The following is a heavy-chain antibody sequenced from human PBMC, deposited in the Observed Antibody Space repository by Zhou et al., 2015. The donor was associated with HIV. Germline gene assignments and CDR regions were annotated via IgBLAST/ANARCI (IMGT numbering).Heavy chain of an antibody. D-gene: IGHD1-1*01. CDR3: ARGIRNELFSDY. CDR2: MNPISGNT. V-gene: IGHV1-8*02. Sequence: HVQLVQSGAEVKKPGASVKVSCQASGYTFNTYAITWVRQATGQGLEWMGWMNPISGNTGITPKFRGRITMTGDTSINSAYMELSSLTPDDTAVYYCARGIRNELFSDYWGQGTLVTVSS. CDR1: GYTFNTYA. J-gene: IGHJ4*02.